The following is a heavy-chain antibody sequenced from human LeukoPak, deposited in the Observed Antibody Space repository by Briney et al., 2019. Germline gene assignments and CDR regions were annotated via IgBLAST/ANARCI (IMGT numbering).Heavy chain of an antibody. CDR2: INHSGST. Sequence: SETLSLTCAVYGGSFSGYYWSWIRQPPGKGLEWIGEINHSGSTNYNPSLKSRVTISVDTSKNQFSLKLSSVTAADTAVYYCARSDWYLRGDAFDIWGQGTLVTVSS. J-gene: IGHJ3*02. CDR1: GGSFSGYY. D-gene: IGHD3-9*01. CDR3: ARSDWYLRGDAFDI. V-gene: IGHV4-34*01.